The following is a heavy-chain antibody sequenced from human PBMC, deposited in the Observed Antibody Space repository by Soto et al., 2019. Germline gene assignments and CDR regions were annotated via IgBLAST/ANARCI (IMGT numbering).Heavy chain of an antibody. CDR3: AREALGGWSFDY. D-gene: IGHD3-16*01. Sequence: QVQLVQSGAAVKKPEASVKVSCKASGYTFTTYGISWVRQAPGQGLEWMGWISAYNGNTNYAQKLQGRVTMTTDTSTSTAYMGLRSLRSDDTAVYYCAREALGGWSFDYWGQGTLVTVSS. CDR2: ISAYNGNT. J-gene: IGHJ4*02. V-gene: IGHV1-18*01. CDR1: GYTFTTYG.